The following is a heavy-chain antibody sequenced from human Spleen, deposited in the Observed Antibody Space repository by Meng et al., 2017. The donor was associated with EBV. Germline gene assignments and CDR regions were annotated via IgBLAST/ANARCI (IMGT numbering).Heavy chain of an antibody. J-gene: IGHJ5*02. CDR3: ATDSNQFDP. V-gene: IGHV1-24*01. CDR1: GYTVTQLS. D-gene: IGHD1-14*01. Sequence: QVQLVQSGAEVKKPGASVKVSCKVSGYTVTQLSIHWVRQAPGEGLERMGGFDREDGETIYAQKFQGRVTLTEDTSTDTAYLELSSLTSEDTAVYYCATDSNQFDPWGQGTLVTVSS. CDR2: FDREDGET.